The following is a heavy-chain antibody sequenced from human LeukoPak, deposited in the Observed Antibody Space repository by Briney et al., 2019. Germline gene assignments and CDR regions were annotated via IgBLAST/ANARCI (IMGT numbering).Heavy chain of an antibody. J-gene: IGHJ3*02. V-gene: IGHV3-48*01. CDR3: AAHYCGGDCYPHRDAFDI. Sequence: GGSLRLSCAASGFTFSSYSMNWVRQAPGKGLEWVSYISSSSSTIYYADSVKGRFTISRDNAKNSLYLRMNSLRAEDTAVYYCAAHYCGGDCYPHRDAFDIWGQGTMVTVSS. CDR2: ISSSSSTI. CDR1: GFTFSSYS. D-gene: IGHD2-21*02.